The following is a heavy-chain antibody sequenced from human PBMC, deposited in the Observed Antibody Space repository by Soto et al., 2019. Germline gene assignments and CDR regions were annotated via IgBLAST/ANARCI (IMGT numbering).Heavy chain of an antibody. J-gene: IGHJ4*02. CDR1: GYTFTSYA. Sequence: ASVKVSCKASGYTFTSYAMHWVRQAPGQRLEWMGWINAGNGNTKYSQKFQGRVTITRDTSASTAYMELSSLRSEDTAVYYCVRGFSGYDRRIDYWGQGTLVTVSS. CDR2: INAGNGNT. V-gene: IGHV1-3*01. CDR3: VRGFSGYDRRIDY. D-gene: IGHD5-12*01.